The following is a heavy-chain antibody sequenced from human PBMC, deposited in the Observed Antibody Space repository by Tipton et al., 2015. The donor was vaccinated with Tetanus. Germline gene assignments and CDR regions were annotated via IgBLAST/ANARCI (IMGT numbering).Heavy chain of an antibody. CDR3: ARGGRFHHYYHMDV. V-gene: IGHV4-61*01. CDR2: FFYSGRT. J-gene: IGHJ6*03. D-gene: IGHD1-26*01. Sequence: TLSLTCTVSGGSVSSGSYYWSWIRQPPGKGLEWIGYFFYSGRTNYNPSLKSRGSMPVGTSKNQISLQMRSVTAADAAVYYCARGGRFHHYYHMDVWGRGASVTVSS. CDR1: GGSVSSGSYY.